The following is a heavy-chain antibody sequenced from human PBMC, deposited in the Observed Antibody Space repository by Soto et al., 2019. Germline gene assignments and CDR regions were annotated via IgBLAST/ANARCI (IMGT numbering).Heavy chain of an antibody. CDR2: IYHSGST. D-gene: IGHD4-4*01. CDR1: GGSISSGGYS. CDR3: ARIATTTLGGPIDY. V-gene: IGHV4-30-2*01. J-gene: IGHJ4*02. Sequence: PSETLSLTCAVSGGSISSGGYSWSWIRQPPGKGLEWIGYIYHSGSTYYNPSLKSRVTISVDRSKNQFSLKLSSVTAADTAVYYCARIATTTLGGPIDYWGRGTLVTVSS.